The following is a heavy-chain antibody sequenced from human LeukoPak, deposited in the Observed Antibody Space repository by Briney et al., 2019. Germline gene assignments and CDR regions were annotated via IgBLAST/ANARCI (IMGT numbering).Heavy chain of an antibody. J-gene: IGHJ5*02. CDR3: ARVSVSGGFDH. D-gene: IGHD2-21*01. CDR1: GGSFSGYY. Sequence: SETLSLTCAVHGGSFSGYYWSWIRQPPGKGLEWIGEINHSGSINYNPSLKSRVSISVGATKNQFFLKLSSVTGAEATVYYCARVSVSGGFDHWGQGTLVTVSS. V-gene: IGHV4-34*01. CDR2: INHSGSI.